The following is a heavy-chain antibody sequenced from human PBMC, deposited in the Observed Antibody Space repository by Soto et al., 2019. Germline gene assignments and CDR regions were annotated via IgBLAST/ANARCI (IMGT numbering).Heavy chain of an antibody. J-gene: IGHJ5*02. CDR1: SGTRTSFG. D-gene: IGHD3-16*01. CDR2: VIPLYGTT. CDR3: ARDIPTSYDSSFDWSDP. Sequence: GASVQVSCQAASGTRTSFGISWARQGPGRGLEWMGSVIPLYGTTNYAQRFRDRVAFIADDSTNMIYMELMSLRSDDTASYYCARDIPTSYDSSFDWSDPWGQGVLVTVSS. V-gene: IGHV1-69*13.